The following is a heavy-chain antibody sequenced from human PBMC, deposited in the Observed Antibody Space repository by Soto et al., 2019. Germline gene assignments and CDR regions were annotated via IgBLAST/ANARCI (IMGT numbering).Heavy chain of an antibody. CDR1: GFTFSSYA. Sequence: GGSLRLSCAASGFTFSSYAMSWVRQAPGKGLEWVSAISGSGGSTYYADSVKGRFTISRDNSKNTLYLQMNSLRAEDTAVYYCAKARIRYCSSTSCYAPFDYWGQGTLVTVSS. D-gene: IGHD2-2*01. CDR2: ISGSGGST. J-gene: IGHJ4*02. CDR3: AKARIRYCSSTSCYAPFDY. V-gene: IGHV3-23*01.